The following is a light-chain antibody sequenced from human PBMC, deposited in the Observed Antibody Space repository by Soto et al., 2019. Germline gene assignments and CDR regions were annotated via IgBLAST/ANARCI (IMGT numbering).Light chain of an antibody. J-gene: IGKJ4*01. CDR2: GAS. V-gene: IGKV3-15*01. Sequence: EIVLTQSPATLSLSPGERATLSCRASQSISTYLAWYQQKPGQAPRLLIYGASSRAIGIAARFSGSGSGTEFTLTISSLQSEDFGVYYCQQYHKWPPFTFGGGTKVDIK. CDR3: QQYHKWPPFT. CDR1: QSISTY.